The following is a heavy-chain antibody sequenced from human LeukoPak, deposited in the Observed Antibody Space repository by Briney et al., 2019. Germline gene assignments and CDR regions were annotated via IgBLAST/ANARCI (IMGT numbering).Heavy chain of an antibody. J-gene: IGHJ4*02. D-gene: IGHD1-26*01. Sequence: PGGSLRLSCAASGFTFSNYWMNWVRQAPGKGLECVGRIKSKSDGGTTKYGPATDYAAPVEGRFIVSRDDSKNMVYLQMNSLKMEDTGVYYCATDPSVGGLLWGQGTLVTVSS. CDR1: GFTFSNYW. CDR2: IKSKSDGGTTKYGPAT. V-gene: IGHV3-15*05. CDR3: ATDPSVGGLL.